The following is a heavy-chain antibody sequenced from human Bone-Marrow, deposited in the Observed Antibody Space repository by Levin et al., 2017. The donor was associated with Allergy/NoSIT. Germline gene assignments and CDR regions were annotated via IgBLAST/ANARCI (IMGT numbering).Heavy chain of an antibody. CDR1: GFSFSRYS. D-gene: IGHD3-16*01. J-gene: IGHJ6*03. CDR3: ARDGELGGYFFYMDV. Sequence: GGSLRLSCATSGFSFSRYSMHWVRLAPGKGLEWVTLISYESTNKIYADSVTGRFTVSRDNSKNTVHLQMNSLRAEDTAVYYCARDGELGGYFFYMDVWGKGTTVTVSS. V-gene: IGHV3-30-3*01. CDR2: ISYESTNK.